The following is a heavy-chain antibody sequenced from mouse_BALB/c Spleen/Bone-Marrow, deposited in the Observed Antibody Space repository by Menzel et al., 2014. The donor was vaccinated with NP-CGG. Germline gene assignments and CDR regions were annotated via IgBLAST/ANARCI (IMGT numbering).Heavy chain of an antibody. D-gene: IGHD2-4*01. J-gene: IGHJ1*01. CDR3: ARPRMITTYFDV. Sequence: EVKLVDSGGGLVKPGGSLKLSCAASGFTFSTYAMSWVRQTPEKRLEWVAAINTGGTYIYYADSVKGRFTISRDNAKNTLYLQMSSLRSEDTAMFYCARPRMITTYFDVWGAGTTVTVSS. V-gene: IGHV5-9-3*01. CDR1: GFTFSTYA. CDR2: INTGGTYI.